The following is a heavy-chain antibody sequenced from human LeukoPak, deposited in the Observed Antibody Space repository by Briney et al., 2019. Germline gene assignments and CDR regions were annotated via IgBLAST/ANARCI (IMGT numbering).Heavy chain of an antibody. CDR1: GGSISSYY. D-gene: IGHD2-21*01. V-gene: IGHV4-59*12. J-gene: IGHJ4*02. Sequence: PSETLSLTCTVSGGSISSYYWSWIRQPPGKGLEWIGYIYYSGSTNYNPSLKSRVTISVDTSKNQFSLKLSSVAAADTAVYYCARTPPLWGHQTHFDYWGQGTLVTVSS. CDR2: IYYSGST. CDR3: ARTPPLWGHQTHFDY.